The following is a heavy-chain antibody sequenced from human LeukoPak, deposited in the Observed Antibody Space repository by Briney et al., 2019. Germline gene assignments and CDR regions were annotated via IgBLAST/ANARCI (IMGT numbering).Heavy chain of an antibody. Sequence: SETLSLTCTVSGGSISSYYWSWIRQPPGKGLEWIGYIYYSGSTNYNPSLKSRVTISVDTSKNQFSLKLSSVTAADTAVYYCARAEAGTIFVGGAYYYYYYMDVWGKGTTVTISS. CDR1: GGSISSYY. CDR2: IYYSGST. CDR3: ARAEAGTIFVGGAYYYYYYMDV. D-gene: IGHD3-9*01. V-gene: IGHV4-59*08. J-gene: IGHJ6*03.